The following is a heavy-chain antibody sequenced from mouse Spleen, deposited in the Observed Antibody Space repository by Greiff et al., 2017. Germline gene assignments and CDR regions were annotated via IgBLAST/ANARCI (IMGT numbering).Heavy chain of an antibody. J-gene: IGHJ4*01. CDR3: ALGGHDGDYYAMDY. CDR2: IHPSDSDT. D-gene: IGHD2-12*01. Sequence: QVQLKQPGAELVKPGASVKVSCKASGYTFTSYWMHWVKQRPGQGLEWIGRIHPSDSDTNYNQKFKGKATLTVDKSSSTAYMQLSSLTSEDSAVYYCALGGHDGDYYAMDYWGQGTSVTVSS. CDR1: GYTFTSYW. V-gene: IGHV1-74*01.